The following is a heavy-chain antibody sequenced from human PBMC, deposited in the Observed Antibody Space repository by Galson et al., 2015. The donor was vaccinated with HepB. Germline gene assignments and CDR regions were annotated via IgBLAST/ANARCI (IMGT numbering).Heavy chain of an antibody. CDR3: AKVGRLGATTLIGAIDY. J-gene: IGHJ4*02. Sequence: LRLSCAASGFTFSSYAMSWVRQAPGKGLEWVSAISGSGGSTYYADSVKGRFTISRDNSKNTLYLQMNSLRAEDTAVYYCAKVGRLGATTLIGAIDYWGQGTLVTVSS. CDR2: ISGSGGST. CDR1: GFTFSSYA. D-gene: IGHD1-26*01. V-gene: IGHV3-23*01.